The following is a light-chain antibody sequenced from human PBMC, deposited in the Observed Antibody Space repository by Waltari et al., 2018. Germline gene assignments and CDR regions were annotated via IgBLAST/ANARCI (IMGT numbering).Light chain of an antibody. CDR1: QSVRSR. CDR3: QQYHNWPPG. J-gene: IGKJ3*01. Sequence: EMVMTQSPATLSVSLGERATLSCRASQSVRSRLAWYQQKPGQAPRLLVYDASTRATGVPARSSGSGSGTDFILTISGMQSEDFAVYYCQQYHNWPPGFGPGTKVDIK. CDR2: DAS. V-gene: IGKV3-15*01.